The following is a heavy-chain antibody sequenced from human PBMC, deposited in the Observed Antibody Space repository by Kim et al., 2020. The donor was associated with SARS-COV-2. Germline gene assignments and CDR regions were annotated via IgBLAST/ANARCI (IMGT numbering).Heavy chain of an antibody. J-gene: IGHJ4*02. CDR1: GFIFSSNA. CDR3: ARDRGEDEFDY. V-gene: IGHV3-30-3*01. D-gene: IGHD2-21*01. CDR2: MSNDGSKE. Sequence: GGSLRLSCAASGFIFSSNAMHWVRQAPGKGLEWVAVMSNDGSKEEYADSVQGRFTITRDNSKDTLYLQMNSLRPEDTAVYYCARDRGEDEFDYWGQGTLVTVSS.